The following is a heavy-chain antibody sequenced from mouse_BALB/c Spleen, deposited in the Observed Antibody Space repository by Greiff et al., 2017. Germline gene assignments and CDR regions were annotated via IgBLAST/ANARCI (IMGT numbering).Heavy chain of an antibody. Sequence: QVHVKQSGPGLVAPSQSLSITCTVSGFSLSSYSVHWVRQPPGKGLEWLGMIWGGGSTAYNSALKSRLSISKDNSKGQVFLRMNSLQTGDTAMYYCARNVLYDGYYVFAYWGQGTLVTVSA. V-gene: IGHV2-6-4*01. J-gene: IGHJ3*01. CDR1: GFSLSSYS. CDR3: ARNVLYDGYYVFAY. D-gene: IGHD2-3*01. CDR2: IWGGGST.